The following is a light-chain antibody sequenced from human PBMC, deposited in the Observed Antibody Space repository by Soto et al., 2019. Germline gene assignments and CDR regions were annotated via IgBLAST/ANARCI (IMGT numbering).Light chain of an antibody. CDR1: QSIDTW. J-gene: IGKJ1*01. CDR3: QQYNSYRA. Sequence: DIQMTQSPSTLSASVGDRVTITCRASQSIDTWLAWHQQKPGQAPKLLISKASRLESGVPSRFSGSGSGTEFTLTISSLQPDDSATYYCQQYNSYRAFGQGTKVDIK. V-gene: IGKV1-5*03. CDR2: KAS.